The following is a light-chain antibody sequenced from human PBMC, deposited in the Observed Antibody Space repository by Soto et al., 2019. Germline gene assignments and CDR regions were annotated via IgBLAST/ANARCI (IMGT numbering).Light chain of an antibody. J-gene: IGLJ1*01. Sequence: QSVLTQPPSASGTPGQRVTISCSGSSSNIGGNTVSWYQQFPGTAPKLLIYTNHQRPSGVPDRFSGSKSDTTASLAISALQSEDEAHYYCAAWDDSLNGHVFGTGTKLTVL. CDR1: SSNIGGNT. CDR2: TNH. V-gene: IGLV1-44*01. CDR3: AAWDDSLNGHV.